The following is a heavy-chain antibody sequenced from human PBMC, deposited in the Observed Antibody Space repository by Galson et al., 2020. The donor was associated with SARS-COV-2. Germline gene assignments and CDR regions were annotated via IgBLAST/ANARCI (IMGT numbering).Heavy chain of an antibody. J-gene: IGHJ4*02. D-gene: IGHD3-22*01. CDR3: ARDIDPYYDDRSGFDY. Sequence: GESLKISCVASGFLFDDYGMSWVRQAPGKGLEWVSGMSWNGGSTGYADSVKGRFSISRDNAKKSLYLQMNSLRAEDTALCFCARDIDPYYDDRSGFDYWGQGTQVTVSS. V-gene: IGHV3-20*04. CDR2: MSWNGGST. CDR1: GFLFDDYG.